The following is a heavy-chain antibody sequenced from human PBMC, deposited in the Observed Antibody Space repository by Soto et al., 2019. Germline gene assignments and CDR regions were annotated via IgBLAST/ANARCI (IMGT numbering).Heavy chain of an antibody. V-gene: IGHV1-69*01. CDR1: GGTFSSYA. D-gene: IGHD6-6*01. CDR2: IIPIFGTA. CDR3: ARELALARDKYYFDY. Sequence: VQLVQSGAEVKKPGSSVKVSCKASGGTFSSYAISWVRQAPGQGLEWMGGIIPIFGTANYAQKFQGRVTITADESTSTAYMELSSLRAEDTAVYYCARELALARDKYYFDYWGQGTLVTVSS. J-gene: IGHJ4*02.